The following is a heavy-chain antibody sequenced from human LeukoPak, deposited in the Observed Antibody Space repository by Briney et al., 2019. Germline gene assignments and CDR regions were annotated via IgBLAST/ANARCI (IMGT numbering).Heavy chain of an antibody. V-gene: IGHV3-30*18. D-gene: IGHD2-2*01. CDR1: GFTFSSYG. J-gene: IGHJ6*02. CDR3: AKDSILPAANYYYGMDV. Sequence: PGGSLRLSCAASGFTFSSYGMHWVRQAPGKGLEWVAVISYDGSNKYYADSVKGRFTISRDNSKNTLCLQMNSLRAEDTAVYYCAKDSILPAANYYYGMDVWGQGTTVTVSS. CDR2: ISYDGSNK.